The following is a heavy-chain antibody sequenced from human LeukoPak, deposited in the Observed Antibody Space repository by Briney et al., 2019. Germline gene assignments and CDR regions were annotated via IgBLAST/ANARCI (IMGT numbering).Heavy chain of an antibody. D-gene: IGHD3-22*01. V-gene: IGHV3-21*04. CDR1: GFTFSSYS. Sequence: GGSLRLSCAASGFTFSSYSMNWVRQAPGKGLEWVSSISSSSSYIYYADSVKGRFTISRDNAKNSLYLQMNSLRAEDTAVYYCATLPHWYHDSSGYYYADAFDIWGQGTMVTVSS. CDR2: ISSSSSYI. J-gene: IGHJ3*02. CDR3: ATLPHWYHDSSGYYYADAFDI.